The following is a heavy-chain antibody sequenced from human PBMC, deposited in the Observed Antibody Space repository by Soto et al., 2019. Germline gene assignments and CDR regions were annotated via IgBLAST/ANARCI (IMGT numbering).Heavy chain of an antibody. Sequence: QVQLQQWGAGLLKPSETLSLTCAVYGGSFSGYYWSWIRQPPGKGLEWIGEINHSGSTNYNPSLKSRVTISVDTSKNQFSLKLSSVTAADTAVYYCARGLAGLVPAAMGFDYWGQGTLVTVSS. CDR2: INHSGST. CDR3: ARGLAGLVPAAMGFDY. CDR1: GGSFSGYY. J-gene: IGHJ4*02. V-gene: IGHV4-34*01. D-gene: IGHD2-2*01.